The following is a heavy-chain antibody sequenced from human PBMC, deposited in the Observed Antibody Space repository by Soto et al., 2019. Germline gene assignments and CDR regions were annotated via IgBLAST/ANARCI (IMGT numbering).Heavy chain of an antibody. CDR1: GGSFSGYY. CDR2: INDSGRT. CDR3: ARATPSDSSAWYGDWFDP. V-gene: IGHV4-34*01. D-gene: IGHD6-19*01. Sequence: SETLSLTCAVYGGSFSGYYWSWIRQPPGKELEWIGEINDSGRTNYNPSLKSRVTMSQDTSERQFSLRLDSVTAADTAVHYCARATPSDSSAWYGDWFDPWGQGTLVTVSS. J-gene: IGHJ5*02.